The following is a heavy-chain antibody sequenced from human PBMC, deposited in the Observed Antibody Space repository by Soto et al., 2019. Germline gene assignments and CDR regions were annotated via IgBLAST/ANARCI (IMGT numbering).Heavy chain of an antibody. J-gene: IGHJ6*02. CDR2: ISYDGSNK. V-gene: IGHV3-30-3*01. D-gene: IGHD3-10*01. CDR1: GFTCSIYS. CDR3: ARDYGRITMVRGVMNYYYYGMDV. Sequence: LXLSCAASGFTCSIYSMHWVCQAPGKGLECVAVISYDGSNKYYADSVKGRFTISRDNSKNTLYLQMNSLRGEDTAVYYCARDYGRITMVRGVMNYYYYGMDVWGQGTTVTVSS.